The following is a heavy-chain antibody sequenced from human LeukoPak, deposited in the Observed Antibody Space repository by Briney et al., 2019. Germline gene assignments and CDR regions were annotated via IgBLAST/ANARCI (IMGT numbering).Heavy chain of an antibody. CDR2: IYSGGST. CDR1: GFTVSSYY. J-gene: IGHJ4*02. CDR3: ARDTAYSSDWAPCEF. V-gene: IGHV3-53*01. Sequence: TGGSLRLSCAASGFTVSSYYLSWVRQAPGRGLEWVSVIYSGGSTYYADSVKGRFTISRDNSKNTLFLQMNSLRPEDTAVYYCARDTAYSSDWAPCEFWGQGILVTVSS. D-gene: IGHD6-19*01.